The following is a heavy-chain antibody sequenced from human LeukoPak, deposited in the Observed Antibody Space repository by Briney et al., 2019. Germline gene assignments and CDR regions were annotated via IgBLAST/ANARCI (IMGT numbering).Heavy chain of an antibody. CDR3: ARGSLTLGGGYYFDY. J-gene: IGHJ4*02. CDR2: ISSSGSTI. CDR1: GFTFSSYE. Sequence: PGGSLRLSCAASGFTFSSYEMNWVRQAPGKGLEWVSYISSSGSTIYYADSVKGRFTIFRDNAKNSLYLQMNSLRAEDTAVYYCARGSLTLGGGYYFDYWGQGTLVTVSS. D-gene: IGHD1-26*01. V-gene: IGHV3-48*03.